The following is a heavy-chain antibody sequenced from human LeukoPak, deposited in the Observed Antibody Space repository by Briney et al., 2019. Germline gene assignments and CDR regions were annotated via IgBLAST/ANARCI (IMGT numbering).Heavy chain of an antibody. D-gene: IGHD2-21*02. V-gene: IGHV5-51*01. Sequence: GESLKISCKGPTHSFHSQWIGWVRQRPGNGLEWMGIIYPADSDTRYSPTFQGQVTISADKSISTAYLQWASLEASDTAIYYCARRGDDDLRIFWGQGTLVTVSS. CDR3: ARRGDDDLRIF. CDR1: THSFHSQW. CDR2: IYPADSDT. J-gene: IGHJ4*02.